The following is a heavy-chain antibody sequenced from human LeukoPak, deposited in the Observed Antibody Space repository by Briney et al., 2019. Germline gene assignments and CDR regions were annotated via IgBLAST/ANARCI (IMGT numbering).Heavy chain of an antibody. Sequence: SETLSLTCTVSGGSISSYYWSWIRQPPGKGLEWIGYNYYSGSTNYNPSLKSRVTISVDTSKNQFSLKLSSVTAADTAVYYCARALGSYADYWGQGTLVTVSS. CDR3: ARALGSYADY. CDR2: NYYSGST. V-gene: IGHV4-59*01. CDR1: GGSISSYY. J-gene: IGHJ4*02. D-gene: IGHD1-26*01.